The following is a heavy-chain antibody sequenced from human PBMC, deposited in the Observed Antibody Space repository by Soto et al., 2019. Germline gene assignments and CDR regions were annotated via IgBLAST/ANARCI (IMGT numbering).Heavy chain of an antibody. J-gene: IGHJ3*02. D-gene: IGHD3-22*01. Sequence: QVQLQESGPGLVKPSETLSLTCTVSGGSISSYYWSWIRQPPGKGLEWIGYIHYSGSTNYNPSVKSRVTISVDTSKNQFSLKLSSVTAADTAVYYCASNSGPKDSGYYDDAFDIWGQGTKVIVSS. V-gene: IGHV4-59*01. CDR2: IHYSGST. CDR1: GGSISSYY. CDR3: ASNSGPKDSGYYDDAFDI.